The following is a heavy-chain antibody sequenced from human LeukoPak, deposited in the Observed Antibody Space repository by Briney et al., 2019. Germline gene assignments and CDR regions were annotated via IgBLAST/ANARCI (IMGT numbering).Heavy chain of an antibody. Sequence: SETLSLTCTVSGYFISSGYYWGWIRQPPGKGLEWIGSIYHSGSTFYKPSLKIRVTISLDTSKTQSSLKLSSVTAADTAVYYCARKGSGSRDWGQGTLVTVSS. CDR1: GYFISSGYY. V-gene: IGHV4-38-2*02. J-gene: IGHJ4*02. D-gene: IGHD3-10*01. CDR3: ARKGSGSRD. CDR2: IYHSGST.